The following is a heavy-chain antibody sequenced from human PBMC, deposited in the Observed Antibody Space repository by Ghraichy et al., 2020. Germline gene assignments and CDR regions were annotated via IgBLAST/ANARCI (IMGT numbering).Heavy chain of an antibody. J-gene: IGHJ5*02. CDR1: GGSFSGYY. Sequence: SETLSLTCAVYGGSFSGYYWSWIRQPPGKGLEWIGEINHSGSTNYNPSLKSRVTISVDTSKNQFSLKLSSVTAADTAVYYCARGKGHRGMPKAENWFDPWGQGTLVTVSS. CDR3: ARGKGHRGMPKAENWFDP. CDR2: INHSGST. D-gene: IGHD2-2*01. V-gene: IGHV4-34*01.